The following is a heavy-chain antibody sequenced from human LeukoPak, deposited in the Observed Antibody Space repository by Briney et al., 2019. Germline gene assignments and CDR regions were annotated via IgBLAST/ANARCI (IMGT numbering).Heavy chain of an antibody. D-gene: IGHD6-19*01. Sequence: ASVKVSCKASGYTFTSYGISWVRQAPGQGVEWMGWISAYNGKTNYAQKLQGRVTMTTDSSTSTAYMELRSLRSDDTAVYYCARDLRGSGWYRRGAFDIWGQGTMVTVSS. J-gene: IGHJ3*02. V-gene: IGHV1-18*01. CDR3: ARDLRGSGWYRRGAFDI. CDR1: GYTFTSYG. CDR2: ISAYNGKT.